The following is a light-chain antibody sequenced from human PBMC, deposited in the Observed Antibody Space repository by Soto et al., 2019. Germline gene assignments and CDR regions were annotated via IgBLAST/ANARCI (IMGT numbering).Light chain of an antibody. CDR2: EVS. V-gene: IGKV2-30*02. CDR3: MQDTHWPWT. Sequence: DVVMTQSPLSLPVTLGQPASISCRSSYSLIHSDGDTYLNWFQQRPGQSPRCLIYEVSNRDSGVPDRFSGSVSCTDFTLNISRVEAEDVWIYYCMQDTHWPWTFDQGTEVEIK. J-gene: IGKJ1*01. CDR1: YSLIHSDGDTY.